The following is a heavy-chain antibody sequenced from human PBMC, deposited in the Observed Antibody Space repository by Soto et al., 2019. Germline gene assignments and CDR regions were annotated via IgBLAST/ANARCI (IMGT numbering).Heavy chain of an antibody. CDR1: GGTFSSYA. D-gene: IGHD2-15*01. CDR2: IIPIFGTA. V-gene: IGHV1-69*01. CDR3: ARAVVAATFYYYYGMDV. J-gene: IGHJ6*02. Sequence: QVQLVQSGAEVKKPGSSVKVSCKASGGTFSSYAISWVRQAPGQGLEWMGGIIPIFGTANYAQKFQGRVTITADESTSTAYMGLSSLRSEDTAVYYCARAVVAATFYYYYGMDVWGQGTTVTVSS.